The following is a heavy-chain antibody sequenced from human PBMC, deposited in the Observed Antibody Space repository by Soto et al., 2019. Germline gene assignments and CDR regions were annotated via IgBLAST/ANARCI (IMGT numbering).Heavy chain of an antibody. J-gene: IGHJ4*02. CDR1: GYTFTAYY. CDR3: ARVEGSASTPGD. CDR2: ISPNRGNV. Sequence: QVQLVQSGAEVKKPGASVRVSCKASGYTFTAYYIHWVRQAPGQGLEWIGWISPNRGNVKYAPRFQGRVTMTTDPSITTAYMPLNRLTSDDTATYYCARVEGSASTPGDWGQGTLVTVSS. D-gene: IGHD2-2*01. V-gene: IGHV1-2*02.